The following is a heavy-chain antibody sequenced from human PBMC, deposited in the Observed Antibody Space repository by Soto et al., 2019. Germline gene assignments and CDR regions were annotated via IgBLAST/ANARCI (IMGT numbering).Heavy chain of an antibody. Sequence: ASVKVSCKASGYTFTSYAMHWVRQAPGQRLEWMGWINAGNGNTKYSQKFQGRVTITRDTSASTAYMELRSLRSEDTAVHYCARVSRYFDWLFPLGYYYYGMDVWGQGTTVTVSS. D-gene: IGHD3-9*01. CDR3: ARVSRYFDWLFPLGYYYYGMDV. V-gene: IGHV1-3*01. CDR2: INAGNGNT. CDR1: GYTFTSYA. J-gene: IGHJ6*02.